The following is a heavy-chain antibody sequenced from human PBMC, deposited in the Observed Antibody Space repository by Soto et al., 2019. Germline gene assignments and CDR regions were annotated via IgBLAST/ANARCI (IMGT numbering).Heavy chain of an antibody. CDR2: MYDSGST. V-gene: IGHV4-30-2*01. D-gene: IGHD5-12*01. J-gene: IGHJ4*02. CDR3: AREGGYDFGGYYFDY. Sequence: PSETLSLTCAVSGGSISSGGYSWSWIRQPPGKGLEWIGYMYDSGSTYYNPSLKSRVTISIDRSKNQFSLRAEDMAVYYCAREGGYDFGGYYFDYWGQGTLVTVSS. CDR1: GGSISSGGYS.